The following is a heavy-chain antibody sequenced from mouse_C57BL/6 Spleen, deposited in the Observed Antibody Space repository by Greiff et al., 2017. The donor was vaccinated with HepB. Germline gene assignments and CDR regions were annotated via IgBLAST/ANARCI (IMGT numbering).Heavy chain of an antibody. CDR3: ARCSTTVVSFDY. J-gene: IGHJ2*01. CDR2: IYPGDGDT. V-gene: IGHV1-82*01. D-gene: IGHD1-1*01. Sequence: VQLQQSGPELVKPGASVKISCKASGYAFSSSWMNWVKQRPGKGLEWIGLIYPGDGDTNYNGKFKGKATLTADKSSSTAYMQLSSLTSEDSAVYFCARCSTTVVSFDYWGQGTTLTVSS. CDR1: GYAFSSSW.